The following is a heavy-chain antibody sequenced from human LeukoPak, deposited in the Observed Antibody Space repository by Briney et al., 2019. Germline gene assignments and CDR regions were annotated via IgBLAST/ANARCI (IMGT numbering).Heavy chain of an antibody. CDR3: AREFHRAAAIKKHLGYNWFDP. J-gene: IGHJ5*02. V-gene: IGHV1-18*01. Sequence: ASVKVSCKASGYTFTSYGISWVRQAPGQGLEWMGWISAYNGNTNYAQKLQGRVTMTTDTSTSTAYMELRSLRPDDTAVYYCAREFHRAAAIKKHLGYNWFDPWGQGTLVTVSS. D-gene: IGHD2-2*01. CDR1: GYTFTSYG. CDR2: ISAYNGNT.